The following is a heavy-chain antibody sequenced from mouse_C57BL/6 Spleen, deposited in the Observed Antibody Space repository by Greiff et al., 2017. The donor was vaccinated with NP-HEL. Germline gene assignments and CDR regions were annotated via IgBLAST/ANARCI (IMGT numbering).Heavy chain of an antibody. D-gene: IGHD2-4*01. V-gene: IGHV1-82*01. Sequence: LQESGPELVKPGASVKISCKASGYAFSSSWMNWVKQRPGKGLEWIGRIYPGDGDTNYNGKFKGKATLTADKSSSTAYMQLSSLTSEDSAVYFCARYDYDSGYNAMDYWGQGTSVTVSS. J-gene: IGHJ4*01. CDR1: GYAFSSSW. CDR3: ARYDYDSGYNAMDY. CDR2: IYPGDGDT.